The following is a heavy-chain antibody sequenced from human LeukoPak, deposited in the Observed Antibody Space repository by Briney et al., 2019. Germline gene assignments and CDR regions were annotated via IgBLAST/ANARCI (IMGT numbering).Heavy chain of an antibody. V-gene: IGHV3-23*01. D-gene: IGHD3-16*01. CDR2: ISGSGYYT. Sequence: GGSLRLSCEASGSGFTFGNFALSWVRQAPGKGLEWLSGISGSGYYTYYADSVKGRFTISRDNSKNTLYIEMNSLRAEDTAVYYCAKDGSWGDYYFYFHMDVWGKGTTVTVSS. J-gene: IGHJ6*03. CDR1: GSGFTFGNFA. CDR3: AKDGSWGDYYFYFHMDV.